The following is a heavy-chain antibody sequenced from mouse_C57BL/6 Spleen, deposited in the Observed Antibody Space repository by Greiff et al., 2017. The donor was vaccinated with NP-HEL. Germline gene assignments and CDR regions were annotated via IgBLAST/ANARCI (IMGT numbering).Heavy chain of an antibody. CDR1: GFNIKDYY. CDR3: ARGAYYYGSSYGAY. CDR2: IDPEDGET. D-gene: IGHD1-1*01. J-gene: IGHJ3*01. Sequence: EVKLEESGAELVKPGASVKLSCTASGFNIKDYYMHWVKQRTEQGLEWIGRIDPEDGETKYAPKFQGKATITADTSSNTAYLQLSSLTSEDTAVYYCARGAYYYGSSYGAYWGQGTLVTVAA. V-gene: IGHV14-2*01.